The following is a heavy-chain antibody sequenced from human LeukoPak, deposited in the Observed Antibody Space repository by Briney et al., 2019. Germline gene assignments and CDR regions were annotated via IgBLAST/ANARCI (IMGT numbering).Heavy chain of an antibody. D-gene: IGHD3-22*01. CDR2: IKSKTDGGTT. J-gene: IGHJ4*02. V-gene: IGHV3-15*01. Sequence: GGSLRLSCAASGFTFSNAWMSWVRQAPGKGLKWVGRIKSKTDGGTTDYAAPVKGRFTISRDDSKNTLYLQMNSLKTEDTAVYYCTANTPYYYDSSGYYSARFDYWGQGTLVTVSS. CDR1: GFTFSNAW. CDR3: TANTPYYYDSSGYYSARFDY.